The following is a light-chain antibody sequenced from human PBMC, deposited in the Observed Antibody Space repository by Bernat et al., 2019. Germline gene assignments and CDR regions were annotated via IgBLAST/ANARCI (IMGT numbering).Light chain of an antibody. V-gene: IGLV1-40*01. CDR2: GNS. J-gene: IGLJ3*02. Sequence: QSVLTQPPSVSGAPGQRVAISCTGSSSNIGAGYDVQWYQQLPGTAPKLLIHGNSNRPSGVPDRFSGSKSGTSASLAITGLRAEDEGDYYCQSYDSSLGGLVFGGRTKLTVL. CDR3: QSYDSSLGGLV. CDR1: SSNIGAGYD.